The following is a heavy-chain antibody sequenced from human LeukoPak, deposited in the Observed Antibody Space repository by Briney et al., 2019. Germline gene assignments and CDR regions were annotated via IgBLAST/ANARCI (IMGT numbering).Heavy chain of an antibody. D-gene: IGHD3-22*01. J-gene: IGHJ4*02. CDR1: GFTFDDYA. Sequence: QSGGSLRLSCAASGFTFDDYAMHWVRQAPGKGLEWVSGISGSGGSTYYADSVKGRFTISRDNSKNTLYLQMNSLRAEDTAVYYCAKDLSYYDSSPRDYFDYWGQGTLVTVSS. CDR3: AKDLSYYDSSPRDYFDY. V-gene: IGHV3-23*01. CDR2: ISGSGGST.